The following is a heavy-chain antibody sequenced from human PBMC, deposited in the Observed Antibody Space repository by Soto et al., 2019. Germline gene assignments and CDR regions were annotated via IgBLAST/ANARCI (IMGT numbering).Heavy chain of an antibody. CDR1: GYGFTTYG. J-gene: IGHJ4*02. CDR3: ARGRYGEY. D-gene: IGHD3-10*01. V-gene: IGHV1-18*01. Sequence: QVHLVQSGAEVKKPGASVKVSCKGSGYGFTTYGITWVRQAPGQGLEWMAWISAYNGNTNYAQKLQGRVTVTRDTSTSTAYMELRSLRSDDTAVYYCARGRYGEYWGQGALVTVSS. CDR2: ISAYNGNT.